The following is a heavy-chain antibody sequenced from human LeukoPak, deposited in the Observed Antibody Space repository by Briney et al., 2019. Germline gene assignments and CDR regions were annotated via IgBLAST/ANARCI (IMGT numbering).Heavy chain of an antibody. CDR2: TSYDGSNK. CDR1: GFAFSSYG. J-gene: IGHJ4*02. CDR3: AKGRRYCSGGSCYYFDY. Sequence: PGGSLRLSCAASGFAFSSYGMHWARQAPGKGLEWVAVTSYDGSNKYYADSVKGRFTISRDNSRNTVYLQMNSLRAEDTAVYYCAKGRRYCSGGSCYYFDYWGQGTLVTVSS. D-gene: IGHD2-15*01. V-gene: IGHV3-30*18.